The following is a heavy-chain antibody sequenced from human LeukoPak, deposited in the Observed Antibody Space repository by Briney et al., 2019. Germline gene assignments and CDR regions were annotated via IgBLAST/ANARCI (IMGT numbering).Heavy chain of an antibody. J-gene: IGHJ4*02. Sequence: TSETLSLTCTVSGGSISTYYWSWIRQPPGKGLEWIGYIYYTGSTNYNPSLKSRVTISIGTSKNQFSRKLRSVTAADTSVYYCARVDSSNWYDSRGYFDYWGQGTLVTVSS. V-gene: IGHV4-59*01. CDR1: GGSISTYY. CDR2: IYYTGST. CDR3: ARVDSSNWYDSRGYFDY. D-gene: IGHD6-13*01.